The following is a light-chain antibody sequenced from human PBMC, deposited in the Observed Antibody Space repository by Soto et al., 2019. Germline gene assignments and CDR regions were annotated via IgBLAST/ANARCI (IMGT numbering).Light chain of an antibody. CDR1: SSDVGGYNY. Sequence: QSVLTQPASVSGSPGQSITISCTGTSSDVGGYNYVSWYQHHPGKAPKLLIYEVSNRPSGVSDRFSGSKSGNTASLTISGLQAEDEADYYCGSYTSSTPFGFGIGSKVTVL. CDR3: GSYTSSTPFG. V-gene: IGLV2-14*01. J-gene: IGLJ1*01. CDR2: EVS.